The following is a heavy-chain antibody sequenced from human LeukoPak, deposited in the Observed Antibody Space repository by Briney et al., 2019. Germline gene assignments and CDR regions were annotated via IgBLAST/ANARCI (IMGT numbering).Heavy chain of an antibody. J-gene: IGHJ6*03. CDR3: ANWRYSYYYMDV. Sequence: GGSLRLSCAAPGFTFSSYGMHWVRQAPGKGLEWVAFIRYDGSNKYYADSVKGRFTISRDNSKNTLYLQMNSLRAEDTAVYYCANWRYSYYYMDVWGKGTTVTISS. CDR2: IRYDGSNK. CDR1: GFTFSSYG. V-gene: IGHV3-30*02. D-gene: IGHD3-9*01.